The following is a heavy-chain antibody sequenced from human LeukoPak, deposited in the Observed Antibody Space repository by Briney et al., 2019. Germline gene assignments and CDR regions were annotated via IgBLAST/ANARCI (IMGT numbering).Heavy chain of an antibody. CDR3: ARLAAITSWFDP. CDR2: IYPGDSDT. Sequence: GDSLKISCKGPGYSFTNSWIGWVRQLPGKGLEWMGIIYPGDSDTRYSPSFQGQVTISADKSISTAYLQWGSLKASDTAMYYCARLAAITSWFDPWGQGTLVTVSS. V-gene: IGHV5-51*01. J-gene: IGHJ5*02. CDR1: GYSFTNSW. D-gene: IGHD5-12*01.